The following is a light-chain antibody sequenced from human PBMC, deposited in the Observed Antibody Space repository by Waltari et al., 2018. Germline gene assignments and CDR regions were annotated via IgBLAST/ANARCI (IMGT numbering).Light chain of an antibody. Sequence: DNQMSQTPSSLSASVVDRVPITCRASQSISSYLNWYQQKPGKAPKLLIYAASSLQSGVPSRFSGSGSGTDFTLTISSLQPEDFATYYCQQSYSTPGVTFGHGTKVDIK. CDR2: AAS. CDR1: QSISSY. V-gene: IGKV1-39*01. CDR3: QQSYSTPGVT. J-gene: IGKJ3*01.